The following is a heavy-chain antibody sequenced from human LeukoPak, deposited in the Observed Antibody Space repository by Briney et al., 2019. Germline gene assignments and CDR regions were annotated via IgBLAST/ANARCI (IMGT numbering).Heavy chain of an antibody. CDR1: GYTFTSYD. D-gene: IGHD2-15*01. Sequence: ASVKVSCKASGYTFTSYDINWVRQATGQGLEWMGWMNPISGDTGYAQKFQARVTITADESTSTAYMEMSSLRSEDTAVYYCGRVSCGGNCYSLIGTFDIWGQGTMVTVSS. CDR3: GRVSCGGNCYSLIGTFDI. J-gene: IGHJ3*02. V-gene: IGHV1-8*03. CDR2: MNPISGDT.